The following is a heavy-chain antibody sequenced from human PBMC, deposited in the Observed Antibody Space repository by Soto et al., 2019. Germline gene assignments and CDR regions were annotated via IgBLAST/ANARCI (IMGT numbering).Heavy chain of an antibody. Sequence: QVQMVESGGGVVQPGGSLRLSCAVSESIFRGYGMHWVRQAPGKGLEWVAIIRFDGSNIHYADYVMGRFTISRDNSKNMLYLEMNNLRFEDTAVYYCARDGVGVTTFWGFLDYWGQGTLVTVSA. CDR3: ARDGVGVTTFWGFLDY. V-gene: IGHV3-33*01. J-gene: IGHJ4*02. D-gene: IGHD3-10*02. CDR1: ESIFRGYG. CDR2: IRFDGSNI.